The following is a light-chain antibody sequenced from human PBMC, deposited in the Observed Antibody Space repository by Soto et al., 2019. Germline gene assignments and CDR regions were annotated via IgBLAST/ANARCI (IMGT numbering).Light chain of an antibody. CDR1: QSVSSY. V-gene: IGKV3-11*01. CDR2: DAS. J-gene: IGKJ1*01. CDR3: QQGNNCPWT. Sequence: EIVLTQSPATLSLSPGERATLSCRASQSVSSYLAWYQQKPGQAPRLLIYDASNSATGIPARFSVSGSGTDFTLTISSLEPEDFAVYYCQQGNNCPWTFGQGTKVEIK.